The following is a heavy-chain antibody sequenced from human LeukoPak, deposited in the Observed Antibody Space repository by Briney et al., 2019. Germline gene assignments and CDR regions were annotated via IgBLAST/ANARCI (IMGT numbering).Heavy chain of an antibody. V-gene: IGHV1-2*02. CDR3: ARGGTAVTTNYFDY. CDR1: GYTFTGYY. J-gene: IGHJ4*02. Sequence: EASVKVSCTASGYTFTGYYMHWVRQAPGQGLEWMGWIHPNSGGTKYAQRFQGRVTVTRDTSISTVYMELSRLRSDDTAVYYCARGGTAVTTNYFDYWGQGTLVTVSS. D-gene: IGHD4-23*01. CDR2: IHPNSGGT.